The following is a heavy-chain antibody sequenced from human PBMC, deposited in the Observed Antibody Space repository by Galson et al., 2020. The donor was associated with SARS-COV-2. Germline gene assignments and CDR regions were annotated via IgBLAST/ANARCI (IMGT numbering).Heavy chain of an antibody. CDR2: IYYSGST. Sequence: SETLSLTCTVPGGSISSYYWSWIRQPPGKGLEWIGYIYYSGSTNYNPSLKSPVTISVDTSKNQFSLKLSSVTAADTAVYYCARHDYDFWSGYPYYYYYYMDVWGKGTTVTVSS. J-gene: IGHJ6*03. V-gene: IGHV4-59*01. CDR3: ARHDYDFWSGYPYYYYYYMDV. D-gene: IGHD3-3*01. CDR1: GGSISSYY.